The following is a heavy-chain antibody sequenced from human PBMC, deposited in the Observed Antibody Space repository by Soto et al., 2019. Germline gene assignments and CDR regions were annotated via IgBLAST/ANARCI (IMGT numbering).Heavy chain of an antibody. CDR3: ATATISPVSATLYHYGMDV. CDR2: IMPVFHTT. V-gene: IGHV1-69*01. J-gene: IGHJ6*02. CDR1: GGTFNNFA. D-gene: IGHD6-25*01. Sequence: QVQLVQSGAEVKKPGSSVKVSCQASGGTFNNFAFTWVRQAPGQGLESLGGIMPVFHTTNIAQTFQDRITVTADDFTTTVYMEMTSLRYDDTAVYYCATATISPVSATLYHYGMDVWGQGTTVTVSS.